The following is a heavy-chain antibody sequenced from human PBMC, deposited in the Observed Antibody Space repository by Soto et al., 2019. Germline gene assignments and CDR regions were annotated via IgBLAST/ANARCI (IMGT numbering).Heavy chain of an antibody. Sequence: SVKVSCKASGGTFSSYAISWVRQAPGQGLEWMGGIIPIFGTANYAQKFQGRVTITADESTSTAYMELSSLRSEDMAVYYCAGSPRDMIVVARMDVWGQGTTVTVSS. CDR1: GGTFSSYA. J-gene: IGHJ6*02. CDR3: AGSPRDMIVVARMDV. D-gene: IGHD3-22*01. CDR2: IIPIFGTA. V-gene: IGHV1-69*13.